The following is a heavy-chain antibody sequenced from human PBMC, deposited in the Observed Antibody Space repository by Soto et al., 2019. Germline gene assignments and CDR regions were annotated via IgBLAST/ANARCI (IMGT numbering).Heavy chain of an antibody. CDR2: IYYSGST. CDR3: ARHREITMVRSDAFDI. CDR1: GGSISSYY. J-gene: IGHJ3*02. V-gene: IGHV4-59*08. D-gene: IGHD3-10*01. Sequence: QVQLQESGPGLVKPSETLSLTCTVSGGSISSYYWSWIRQPPGKGLEWIGYIYYSGSTNYNPSLKSRVTISVDTSKNQFSLKLSSVTAADTAVYYCARHREITMVRSDAFDIWGQGTMVTVSS.